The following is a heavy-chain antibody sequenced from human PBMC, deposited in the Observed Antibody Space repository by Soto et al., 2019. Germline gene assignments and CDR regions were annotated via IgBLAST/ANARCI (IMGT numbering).Heavy chain of an antibody. CDR1: GYNFGDYY. J-gene: IGHJ4*02. V-gene: IGHV1-2*02. CDR2: INPNSDAI. D-gene: IGHD3-22*01. CDR3: ARDKFYDSGGYYYDY. Sequence: GASVKVSCKASGYNFGDYYIHWVRQAPGQGLEWMGWINPNSDAINYAQKFQGGVTMTGDTSISTAYMELSRLTSDDTAVYYCARDKFYDSGGYYYDYWGQGTLVTV.